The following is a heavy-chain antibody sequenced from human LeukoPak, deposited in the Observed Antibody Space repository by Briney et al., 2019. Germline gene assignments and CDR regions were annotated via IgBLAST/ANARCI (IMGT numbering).Heavy chain of an antibody. J-gene: IGHJ4*02. Sequence: SETLSLTCSVSGGSINSNAHYWGWIRQPPGKGLEWIGSIYYSGSTYFNPSLKSRVTISVDTSKNQFSLRLSSVTASDTAVYYCARGPDYYGSGVEYWGQGTLVTVSS. CDR1: GGSINSNAHY. D-gene: IGHD3-10*01. V-gene: IGHV4-39*01. CDR2: IYYSGST. CDR3: ARGPDYYGSGVEY.